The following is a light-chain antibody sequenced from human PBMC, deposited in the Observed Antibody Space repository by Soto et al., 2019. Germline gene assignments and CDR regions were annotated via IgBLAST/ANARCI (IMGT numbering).Light chain of an antibody. CDR2: ASS. V-gene: IGKV3-20*01. CDR1: QSSGSNF. J-gene: IGKJ5*01. Sequence: IVLTQPPCTLSLSPGERATLSCKTSQSSGSNFLAWYQHKPGQAPRLLIYASSNRATGIPDRFTGSASGTDFTLTINRLEPEDFAVYYCQLYGISPHFGQGTRLEIK. CDR3: QLYGISPH.